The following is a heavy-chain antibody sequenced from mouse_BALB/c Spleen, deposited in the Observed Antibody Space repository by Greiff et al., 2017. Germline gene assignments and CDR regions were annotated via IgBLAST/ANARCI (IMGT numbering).Heavy chain of an antibody. CDR3: ARRYGYDDAMDY. CDR2: INSNGGST. D-gene: IGHD2-2*01. V-gene: IGHV5-6-2*01. CDR1: GFTFSSYY. J-gene: IGHJ4*01. Sequence: EVKLMESGGGLVKLGGSLKLSCAASGFTFSSYYMSWVRQTPEKRLELVAAINSNGGSTYYPDTVKGRFTISRDNAKNTLYLQMSSLKSEDTALYYCARRYGYDDAMDYWGQGTSVTVSS.